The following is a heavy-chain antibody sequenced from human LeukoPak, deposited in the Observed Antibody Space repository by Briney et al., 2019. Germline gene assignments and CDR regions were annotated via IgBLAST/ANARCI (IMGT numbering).Heavy chain of an antibody. CDR3: ARVNYDILTGYHLYYYGMDV. CDR2: ISSSGSTI. V-gene: IGHV3-48*03. J-gene: IGHJ6*02. Sequence: PGGSLRLSCVASGFTFSSYEMNWVRQAPGKGLEWVSYISSSGSTIYYADSVKGRFTISRDNAKNSLYLQMNSLRAEDTAVYYCARVNYDILTGYHLYYYGMDVWGQGTTVTVSS. CDR1: GFTFSSYE. D-gene: IGHD3-9*01.